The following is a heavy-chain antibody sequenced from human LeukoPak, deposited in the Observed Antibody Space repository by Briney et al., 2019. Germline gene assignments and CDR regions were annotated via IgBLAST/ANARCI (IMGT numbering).Heavy chain of an antibody. V-gene: IGHV4-34*01. D-gene: IGHD3-10*01. J-gene: IGHJ4*02. CDR3: ARGQYYYGSGSYPFRGYFDY. CDR1: GVSFSGYY. Sequence: RSSETLCLTCAVYGVSFSGYYWSWIRQPPGKGLEWIGEINHSGSTNYNPSLKSRVTISVDTSKNQLSLKLSSVTAADTAVYYCARGQYYYGSGSYPFRGYFDYRGQGTLVTVSS. CDR2: INHSGST.